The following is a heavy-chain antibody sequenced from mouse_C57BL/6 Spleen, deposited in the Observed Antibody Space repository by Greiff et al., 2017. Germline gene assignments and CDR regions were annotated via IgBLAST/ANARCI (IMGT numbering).Heavy chain of an antibody. V-gene: IGHV1-80*01. CDR3: ARGPRSTMVTTEFAY. CDR2: IYPGDGET. Sequence: VQLQQSGAELVKPGASVKISCKASGYAFSSYWMNWVKQRPGKGLEWIGQIYPGDGETTYNGKFKGKATLTADKSSSTAYMQLSSLTSEDSAVYFCARGPRSTMVTTEFAYWGQGTLVTVSA. J-gene: IGHJ3*01. D-gene: IGHD2-2*01. CDR1: GYAFSSYW.